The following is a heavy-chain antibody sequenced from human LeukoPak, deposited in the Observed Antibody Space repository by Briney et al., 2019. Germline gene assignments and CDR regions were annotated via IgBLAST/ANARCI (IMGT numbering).Heavy chain of an antibody. V-gene: IGHV4-61*01. CDR3: ARDRDAFDI. J-gene: IGHJ3*02. CDR1: GYSISSGYY. CDR2: IYYSGST. Sequence: PSETLSLTCNVSGYSISSGYYWGWIRQPPGKGLEWIGYIYYSGSTNYNPSLKSRVTISVDTSKNQFSLKLSSVTAADTAVYYCARDRDAFDIWGQGTMVTVSS.